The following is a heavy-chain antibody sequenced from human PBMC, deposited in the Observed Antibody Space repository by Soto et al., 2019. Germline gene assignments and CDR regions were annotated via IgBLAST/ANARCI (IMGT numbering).Heavy chain of an antibody. CDR1: GFTFSSYA. CDR2: ISGSGGST. CDR3: AKFWCGGDCYPIDY. Sequence: GGSLRLSCAASGFTFSSYAMSWVRQAPGKGLEWVSAISGSGGSTYYADSVKGRFTISRDNSKNTLYLQMNSLRAEDTAVYYCAKFWCGGDCYPIDYWGQGTLVTVSS. J-gene: IGHJ4*02. V-gene: IGHV3-23*01. D-gene: IGHD2-21*02.